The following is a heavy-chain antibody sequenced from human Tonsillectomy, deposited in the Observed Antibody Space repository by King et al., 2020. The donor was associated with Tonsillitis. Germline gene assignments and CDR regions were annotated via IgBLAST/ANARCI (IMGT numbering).Heavy chain of an antibody. Sequence: VQLQQWGAGLLKPSETLSLTCAVYGGSFSGYYWSWIRQPPGKGLEWIGEITHSGSTNYNPSLKSRVTISVDTSKNQFSLRLSSVTAADTAVYYCARSDYGSGSYYPHNWFDPWGQGTLVTVSS. J-gene: IGHJ5*02. CDR2: ITHSGST. V-gene: IGHV4-34*01. D-gene: IGHD3-10*01. CDR1: GGSFSGYY. CDR3: ARSDYGSGSYYPHNWFDP.